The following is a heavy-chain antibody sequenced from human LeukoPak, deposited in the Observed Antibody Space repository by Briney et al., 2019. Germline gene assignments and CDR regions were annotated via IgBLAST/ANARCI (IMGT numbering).Heavy chain of an antibody. J-gene: IGHJ6*03. Sequence: GGSLRLSCAASGFTFSSYWMSWVRQPPGKGLEWVANIKQDGSEKYYVDSVKGRFTISRDNAKNSLYLQMTSLRADDTAVYYCARDSVEDDGHGYYYYYYMDVWGKGTTVTISS. D-gene: IGHD1-1*01. CDR3: ARDSVEDDGHGYYYYYYMDV. CDR2: IKQDGSEK. V-gene: IGHV3-7*01. CDR1: GFTFSSYW.